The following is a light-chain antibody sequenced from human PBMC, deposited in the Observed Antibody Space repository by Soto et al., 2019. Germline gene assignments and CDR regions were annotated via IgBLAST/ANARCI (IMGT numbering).Light chain of an antibody. Sequence: EIVLTHSPGTLSFSPWESATLSFSASQSVSSSYLAWYQQKPGQAPSLLIYGAFSRATGIPDRFSGSGSGTDFTLTISRLEPGDFAVYYCQQYLSSPWKFGQGTKVDIK. CDR2: GAF. CDR3: QQYLSSPWK. CDR1: QSVSSSY. J-gene: IGKJ1*01. V-gene: IGKV3-20*01.